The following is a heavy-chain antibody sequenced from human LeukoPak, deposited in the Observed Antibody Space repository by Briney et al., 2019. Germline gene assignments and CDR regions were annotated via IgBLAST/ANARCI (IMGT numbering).Heavy chain of an antibody. Sequence: GGSLRLSCAASGFTFSSYAMSWVRQAPGKGLEWVSAISGSGGSTYYADSVKGRFTISRDNSKNTLYLQMNGLRAEDTAVYYCAGGTGQLWFEYYFDYWGQGTLVTVSS. CDR2: ISGSGGST. CDR3: AGGTGQLWFEYYFDY. J-gene: IGHJ4*02. D-gene: IGHD5-18*01. CDR1: GFTFSSYA. V-gene: IGHV3-23*01.